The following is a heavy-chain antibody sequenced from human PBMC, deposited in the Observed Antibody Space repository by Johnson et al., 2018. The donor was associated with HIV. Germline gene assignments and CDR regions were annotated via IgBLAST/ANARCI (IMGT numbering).Heavy chain of an antibody. J-gene: IGHJ3*02. CDR2: IKQDGSEK. D-gene: IGHD3-22*01. V-gene: IGHV3-7*01. CDR3: AREYYDSSGYYYGGDDAFDI. CDR1: GFTFSNYG. Sequence: VQLVESGGGVVQPGGSLRLSCAASGFTFSNYGMHWVRQAPGKGLEWVANIKQDGSEKYYVDSVKGRFTISRDNAKNSLYLQMNSLRAEDTAVYYCAREYYDSSGYYYGGDDAFDIWGQGTMVTVSS.